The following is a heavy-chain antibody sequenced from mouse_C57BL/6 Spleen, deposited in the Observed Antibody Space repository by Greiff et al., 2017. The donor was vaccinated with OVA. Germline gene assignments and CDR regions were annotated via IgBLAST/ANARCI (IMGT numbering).Heavy chain of an antibody. Sequence: EVKLQESGPELVKPGASVKIPCKASGYTFTDYNMDWVKQSHGKSLEWIGDINPNNGGTIYNQKFKGKATLTVDKSSSTAYMELRSLTSEDTAVYYCARPYYYGSSFDYWGQGTTLTVSS. CDR1: GYTFTDYN. D-gene: IGHD1-1*01. V-gene: IGHV1-18*01. CDR3: ARPYYYGSSFDY. CDR2: INPNNGGT. J-gene: IGHJ2*01.